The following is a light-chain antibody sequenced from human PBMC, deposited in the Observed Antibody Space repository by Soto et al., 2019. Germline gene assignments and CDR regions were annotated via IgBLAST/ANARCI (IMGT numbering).Light chain of an antibody. Sequence: EIVLTQSPGTLSLSPGERASLSCRASQSVSSTYLAWYQQKPGQAPRLLIYGASSRAIGIPDRFSGSGSGADFTLNISRLEPEDFAVYYCQQYGSSPWTFGQGTKVEIK. J-gene: IGKJ1*01. CDR3: QQYGSSPWT. V-gene: IGKV3-20*01. CDR2: GAS. CDR1: QSVSSTY.